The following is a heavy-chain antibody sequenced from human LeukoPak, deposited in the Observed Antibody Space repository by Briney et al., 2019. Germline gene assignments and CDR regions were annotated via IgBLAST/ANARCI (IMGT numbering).Heavy chain of an antibody. J-gene: IGHJ4*02. V-gene: IGHV3-21*01. CDR3: AKVRWDNSGWYYLDT. D-gene: IGHD6-19*01. CDR1: GFTFSSYT. Sequence: PGGSLRLSCAASGFTFSSYTMNWVRQAPGKGLEWVSSISSSSSYIYYVDSVKGRFTISRDNSKSTLHLQMNSLRAEDTAVYYCAKVRWDNSGWYYLDTWGQGTLLTVSS. CDR2: ISSSSSYI.